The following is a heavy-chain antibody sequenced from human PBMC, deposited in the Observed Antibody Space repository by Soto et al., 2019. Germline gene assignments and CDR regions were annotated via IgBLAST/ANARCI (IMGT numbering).Heavy chain of an antibody. CDR1: GYSFTSYW. V-gene: IGHV5-51*01. CDR2: IYPGDSDT. Sequence: GESLKISCKGSGYSFTSYWIGWVRQMPGKGLEWMGIIYPGDSDTRYSPSFQGQVTISADKSISTAYLQWSSLKASDTAIHYCARPGRHRDSSSWYGLGYWGQGTLVTVSS. J-gene: IGHJ4*02. CDR3: ARPGRHRDSSSWYGLGY. D-gene: IGHD6-13*01.